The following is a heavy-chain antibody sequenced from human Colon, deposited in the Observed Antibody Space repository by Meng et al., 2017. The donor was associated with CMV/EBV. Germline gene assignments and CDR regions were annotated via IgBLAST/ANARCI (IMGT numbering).Heavy chain of an antibody. CDR3: ANYTSDWFDP. D-gene: IGHD3-10*01. V-gene: IGHV4-61*01. CDR2: IFYTGIT. J-gene: IGHJ5*02. CDR1: GASVSSGSYY. Sequence: LVCSVSGASVSSGSYYWSWIRQPPGKGLEWIGYIFYTGITKYNPSLRSRVTISLDTSNNEFSLNLKSVTAAGTAVYYCANYTSDWFDPWGQGALVTVSS.